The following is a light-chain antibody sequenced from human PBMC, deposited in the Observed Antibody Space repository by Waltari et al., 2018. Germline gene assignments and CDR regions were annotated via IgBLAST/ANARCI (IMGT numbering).Light chain of an antibody. V-gene: IGLV2-14*03. CDR3: SSHTTSSTVYV. CDR2: DVT. J-gene: IGLJ1*01. CDR1: SSDVGTYDY. Sequence: QSALTQPASVSGSPGQSITISCTGTSSDVGTYDYVSWYQQHPGKAPKLMIYDVTNRPSGIANRFSGSKSGNTASLTISGLQAEDEADYYCSSHTTSSTVYVFGTGTKVTVL.